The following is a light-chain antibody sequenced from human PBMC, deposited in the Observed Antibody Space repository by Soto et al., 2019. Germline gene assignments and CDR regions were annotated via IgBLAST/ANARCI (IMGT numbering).Light chain of an antibody. Sequence: DIQMTQSPSSLSAFVGARVTITCRASQSISNFLNWYQQEPGKAPNLLIFGASSLQSGVSSRFSGTGYGTDCTLTISRLRPEDFATYYWHQSSGNTWTFGQGTRVEIK. CDR2: GAS. V-gene: IGKV1-39*01. J-gene: IGKJ1*01. CDR3: HQSSGNTWT. CDR1: QSISNF.